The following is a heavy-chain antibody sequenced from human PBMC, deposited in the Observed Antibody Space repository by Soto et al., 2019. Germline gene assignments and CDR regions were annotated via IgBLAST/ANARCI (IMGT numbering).Heavy chain of an antibody. J-gene: IGHJ4*02. CDR3: ARAQSIRGVIIVPYYFDY. Sequence: SETQSLTCVVYGGSFSGYDWSWIRQPPGRGLEWIGEVNHSGNTNYNPSLKSRVTISVDTSKNQFSLKLSSVTAADTAVYYCARAQSIRGVIIVPYYFDYWGQGTLVTVSS. CDR2: VNHSGNT. D-gene: IGHD3-10*01. V-gene: IGHV4-34*01. CDR1: GGSFSGYD.